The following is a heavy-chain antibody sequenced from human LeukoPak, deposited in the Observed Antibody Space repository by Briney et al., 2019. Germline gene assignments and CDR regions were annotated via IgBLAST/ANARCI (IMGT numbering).Heavy chain of an antibody. V-gene: IGHV3-48*03. D-gene: IGHD3-10*01. J-gene: IGHJ6*04. Sequence: GGSLKLSCAASGFTFSNYEMNWVRQAPGKGLEWVSYIISSGSIIYYADSVKGRFTISRDNAKNSVYLQMNSLRVEDTAFYYCARGRRRGEDYYGMDVWGKGTTVTVSS. CDR3: ARGRRRGEDYYGMDV. CDR1: GFTFSNYE. CDR2: IISSGSII.